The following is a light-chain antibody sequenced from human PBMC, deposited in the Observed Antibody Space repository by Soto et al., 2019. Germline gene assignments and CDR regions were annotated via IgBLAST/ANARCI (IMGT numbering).Light chain of an antibody. CDR1: QSLNSSY. CDR3: QQYGSSPPIT. Sequence: DIVFTQSPGTLSLSPGERATLSCSASQSLNSSYLAWYQQKPGQAPRLLIYDASSRATGIPDRFSGSGSGTDFTLTISRLEPEDSAVYYCQQYGSSPPITFGQGTRLEIK. V-gene: IGKV3-20*01. CDR2: DAS. J-gene: IGKJ5*01.